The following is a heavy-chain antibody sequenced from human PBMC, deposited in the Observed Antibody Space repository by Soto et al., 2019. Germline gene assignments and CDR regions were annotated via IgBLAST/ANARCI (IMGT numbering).Heavy chain of an antibody. Sequence: DVQLVVSGGLVVRPGGSLRLSCAASGFTFDDHTMHWVRQAPGKGLEWVSLITWDAGSAFYADSVRGRFTISRDNSKNSLYLQMNSLRTEDSALYYCGKEKDRIFDYWGRGTPVTVSS. CDR2: ITWDAGSA. CDR1: GFTFDDHT. V-gene: IGHV3-43*01. J-gene: IGHJ4*02. CDR3: GKEKDRIFDY.